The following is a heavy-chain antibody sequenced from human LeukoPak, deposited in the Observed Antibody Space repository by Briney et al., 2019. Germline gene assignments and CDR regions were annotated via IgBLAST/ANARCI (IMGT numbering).Heavy chain of an antibody. J-gene: IGHJ4*02. D-gene: IGHD3-3*01. CDR2: ISCDGSNK. V-gene: IGHV3-30*18. CDR3: AKSGVLRFLEWLPDGYFDY. Sequence: GGSLRLSCAASGFTFSSYGVHWVRQAPGKGLEWVAVISCDGSNKYYADSVKGRFTISRDNSKNTLYLQMNSLRAEDTAVYYCAKSGVLRFLEWLPDGYFDYWGQGTLVTVSS. CDR1: GFTFSSYG.